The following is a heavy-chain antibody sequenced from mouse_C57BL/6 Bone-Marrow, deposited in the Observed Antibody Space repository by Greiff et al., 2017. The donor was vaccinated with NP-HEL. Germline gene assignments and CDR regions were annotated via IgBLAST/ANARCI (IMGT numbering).Heavy chain of an antibody. CDR3: ARLYYGNYAMDY. Sequence: EVQGVESGGGLVQPGGSLKLSCAASGFTFSDYYMYWVRQTPEKRLEWVAYISNGGGSTYYPDTVKGRFTISRDNAKNTLYLQMSRLKSEDTAMYYCARLYYGNYAMDYWGQGTSVTVSS. CDR1: GFTFSDYY. D-gene: IGHD2-1*01. J-gene: IGHJ4*01. V-gene: IGHV5-12*01. CDR2: ISNGGGST.